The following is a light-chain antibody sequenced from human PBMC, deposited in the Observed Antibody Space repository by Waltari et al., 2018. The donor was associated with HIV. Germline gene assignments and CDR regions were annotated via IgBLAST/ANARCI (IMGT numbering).Light chain of an antibody. CDR3: HQYKAYPRT. Sequence: DIQMTQSPSSLSASVGDRVTITCRASQGIGDNLAWLQQKPGEAPKSLIYGASTLHSGVPSKFTGSGSGTDFTLTISSLQPEDFATYYCHQYKAYPRTFGQGTKVEIK. CDR1: QGIGDN. J-gene: IGKJ1*01. CDR2: GAS. V-gene: IGKV1-16*02.